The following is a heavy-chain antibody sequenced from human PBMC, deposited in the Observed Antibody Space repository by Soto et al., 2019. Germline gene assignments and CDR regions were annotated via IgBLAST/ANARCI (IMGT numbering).Heavy chain of an antibody. CDR3: ASGGSPPLDY. D-gene: IGHD3-16*01. CDR2: MYYSGST. V-gene: IGHV4-59*01. Sequence: QVQLQESGPGLVKPSETLSLTCTVSGGSISSYYWSWIRQPPGKGLEWIGYMYYSGSTNYNPPLTSRTTIAVDTSENPSSLKPSAVTATVTALYYCASGGSPPLDYWGPGTLVSVSS. J-gene: IGHJ4*02. CDR1: GGSISSYY.